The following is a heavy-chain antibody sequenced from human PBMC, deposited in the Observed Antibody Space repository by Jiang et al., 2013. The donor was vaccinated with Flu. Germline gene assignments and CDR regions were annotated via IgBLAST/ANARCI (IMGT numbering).Heavy chain of an antibody. J-gene: IGHJ4*02. CDR1: GGSVSSGNYF. CDR2: IYHAGST. CDR3: ARERAYFYDGSGYYWDY. V-gene: IGHV4-61*01. Sequence: ETLSLTCAVSGGSVSSGNYFWTWLRQSPEKGLEWIGYIYHAGSTSYNPSLKSRVAISLDTSKNQFSLTLSSVTAADTAVYYCARERAYFYDGSGYYWDYWGQGTLVTVSS. D-gene: IGHD3-22*01.